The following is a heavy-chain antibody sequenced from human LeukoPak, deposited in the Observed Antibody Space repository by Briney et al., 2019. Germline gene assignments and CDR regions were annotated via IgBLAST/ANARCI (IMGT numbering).Heavy chain of an antibody. CDR3: AKDRTGEKSISGNY. CDR1: GFIFSNYA. D-gene: IGHD2-21*01. Sequence: GGSLRLSCAASGFIFSNYAMSWVRQAPGKGLEWVSTISNGGGSTYYADSVKGRFTIPRDNSKNTLYLQMNSPRAEDTAVYYCAKDRTGEKSISGNYWGQGILVTVSS. CDR2: ISNGGGST. J-gene: IGHJ4*02. V-gene: IGHV3-23*01.